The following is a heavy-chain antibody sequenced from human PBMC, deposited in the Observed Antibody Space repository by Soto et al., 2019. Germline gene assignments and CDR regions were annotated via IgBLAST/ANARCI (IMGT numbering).Heavy chain of an antibody. CDR3: VRDMSWAIFD. CDR1: GFTFSDYS. Sequence: GGSLRLSCAASGFTFSDYSVNWVRQAPGRGLEWISYIISSASFTSYADSVKGRFTISRDNARNSVYLQMNGLRDDDTAVYYCVRDMSWAIFDWGRGTLVTVSS. V-gene: IGHV3-48*02. D-gene: IGHD3-3*01. J-gene: IGHJ4*02. CDR2: IISSASFT.